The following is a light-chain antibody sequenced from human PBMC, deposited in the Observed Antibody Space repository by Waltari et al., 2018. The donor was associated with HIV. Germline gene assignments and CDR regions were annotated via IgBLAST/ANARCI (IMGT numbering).Light chain of an antibody. J-gene: IGKJ2*01. CDR2: AAS. V-gene: IGKV3-15*01. Sequence: ERVITHFPVTRSVSPGSRATLACRASKSNRSHLAWYQQKPGQVPRLLIDAASNRATGIPARFSCSGYGTDFTITISSLQPEDFAVYYCLQYTFWPPYTFGQGTKLAMK. CDR3: LQYTFWPPYT. CDR1: KSNRSH.